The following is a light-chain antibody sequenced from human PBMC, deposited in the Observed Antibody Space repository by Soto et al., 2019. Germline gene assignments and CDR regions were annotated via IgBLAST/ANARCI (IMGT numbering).Light chain of an antibody. V-gene: IGKV1-9*01. CDR2: AAS. CDR3: QQLNSYPLT. Sequence: DIQLTQSPSFLSASVGDRVTITCRASQGISSYLAWYQQKPGKAPKLLIYAASTLQSGVSSRFSGSVSGTEFTLTISSLQPEDFATYYCQQLNSYPLTFGGGTKVEIK. CDR1: QGISSY. J-gene: IGKJ4*01.